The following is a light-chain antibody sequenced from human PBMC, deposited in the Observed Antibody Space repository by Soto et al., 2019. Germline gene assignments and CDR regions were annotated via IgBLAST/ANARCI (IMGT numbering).Light chain of an antibody. Sequence: QSVLTQPPSVSGAPGQRVAISCTGSSSNIGAEYDVHWYQQLPGTAPKRLIYGDNNRPSGVPDRFSGSKSGTSASLAITGPQPEDEADSYCQSYDSSLTTFVFGTGTKVTVL. CDR2: GDN. J-gene: IGLJ1*01. CDR3: QSYDSSLTTFV. V-gene: IGLV1-40*01. CDR1: SSNIGAEYD.